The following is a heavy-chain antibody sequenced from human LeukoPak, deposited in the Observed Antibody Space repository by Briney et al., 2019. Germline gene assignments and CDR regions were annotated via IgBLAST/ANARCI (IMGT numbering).Heavy chain of an antibody. CDR1: GYLFTNYW. Sequence: GGSLNISCKGSGYLFTNYWIAWARQMPGKGLEWMGIIYPGDSDTRYSPSFQGHVTISADNSISPSCLQWSSRKASDTAMYYCARRSGNFQADYNFDYWGQGTLVTVSS. D-gene: IGHD1-26*01. CDR3: ARRSGNFQADYNFDY. V-gene: IGHV5-51*01. CDR2: IYPGDSDT. J-gene: IGHJ4*02.